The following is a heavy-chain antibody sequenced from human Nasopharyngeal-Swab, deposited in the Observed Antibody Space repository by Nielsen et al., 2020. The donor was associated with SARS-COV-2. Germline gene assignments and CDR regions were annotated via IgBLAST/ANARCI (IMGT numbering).Heavy chain of an antibody. CDR2: ISGSGGST. D-gene: IGHD2-15*01. Sequence: GEPLKISCAASGFTFSSYAMSWVRQAPGKGLEWVSAISGSGGSTYYADSVKGRFTISRDNSKNTLYLQMNSLRAEDTAVYYCAKDDCSGGSCRFDYWGQGTLVTVSS. V-gene: IGHV3-23*01. CDR3: AKDDCSGGSCRFDY. CDR1: GFTFSSYA. J-gene: IGHJ4*02.